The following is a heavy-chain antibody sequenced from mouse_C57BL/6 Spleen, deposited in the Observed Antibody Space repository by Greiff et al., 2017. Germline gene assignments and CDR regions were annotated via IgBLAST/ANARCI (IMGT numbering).Heavy chain of an antibody. D-gene: IGHD1-1*01. CDR3: AITTVVPYYFDY. J-gene: IGHJ2*01. CDR2: IYPGDGDT. CDR1: GYAFSSYW. Sequence: LMESGAELVKPGASVKISCKASGYAFSSYWMNWVKQRPGKGLEWIGQIYPGDGDTNYNGKFKGKATLTADKSSSTAYMQLSSLTSEDSAVYFCAITTVVPYYFDYWGQGTTLTVSS. V-gene: IGHV1-80*01.